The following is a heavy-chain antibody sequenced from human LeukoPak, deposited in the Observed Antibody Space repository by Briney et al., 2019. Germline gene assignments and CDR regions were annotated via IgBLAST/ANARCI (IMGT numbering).Heavy chain of an antibody. CDR1: GYTFTGYY. CDR3: ARDRVVLMVYASQYHDAFDI. CDR2: INPNSGGT. D-gene: IGHD2-8*01. V-gene: IGHV1-2*02. Sequence: ASVKVSCKASGYTFTGYYMHWVRQAPGQGLEWMGWINPNSGGTNYAQKFQGGVTMTRDTSISTAYMELSRLRSDDTAVYYCARDRVVLMVYASQYHDAFDIWGQGTMVTVSS. J-gene: IGHJ3*02.